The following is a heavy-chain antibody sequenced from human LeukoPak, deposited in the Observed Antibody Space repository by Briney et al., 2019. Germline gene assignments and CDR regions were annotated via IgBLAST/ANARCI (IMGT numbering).Heavy chain of an antibody. CDR1: GFTFSSYG. D-gene: IGHD3-9*01. V-gene: IGHV3-30*02. Sequence: GGSLRLSCGASGFTFSSYGMHWVRQAPGKGLEWEAFIRYDGSNKYHADSVKGRFTISRDNSKNTLYLQMNSLRAEDTAVYYCAKGHYYNILTGYSVRRGLDYWGRGTLVTVSS. CDR3: AKGHYYNILTGYSVRRGLDY. CDR2: IRYDGSNK. J-gene: IGHJ4*02.